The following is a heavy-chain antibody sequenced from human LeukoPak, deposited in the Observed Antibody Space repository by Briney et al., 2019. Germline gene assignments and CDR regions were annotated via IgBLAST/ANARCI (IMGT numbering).Heavy chain of an antibody. V-gene: IGHV3-23*01. CDR3: AKDRNYSDSSGYNDY. CDR2: ISGSGGST. CDR1: GFTFSSYA. D-gene: IGHD3-22*01. Sequence: PGGSLRLSCAASGFTFSSYAMSWVRQAPGKGLEWVSAISGSGGSTYYADSVKGRFTISRDNSKNTLYLQMNSLRAEDTAVYYCAKDRNYSDSSGYNDYWGQGTLVTVSS. J-gene: IGHJ4*02.